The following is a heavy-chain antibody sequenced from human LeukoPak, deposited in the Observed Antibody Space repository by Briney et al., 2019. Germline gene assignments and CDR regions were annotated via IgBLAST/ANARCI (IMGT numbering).Heavy chain of an antibody. CDR2: IDWDDDK. Sequence: SGPTLVNPTQTLTLTCTFSGFSLRTRGMCVSWIRQPPGKALEWLARIDWDDDKYYSTSLKTRLTISKDTSKNQVVLTMTNMDPVDTATYYCARTPTFDAPPDYWGQGTLVTVSS. V-gene: IGHV2-70*11. D-gene: IGHD3-9*01. J-gene: IGHJ4*02. CDR1: GFSLRTRGMC. CDR3: ARTPTFDAPPDY.